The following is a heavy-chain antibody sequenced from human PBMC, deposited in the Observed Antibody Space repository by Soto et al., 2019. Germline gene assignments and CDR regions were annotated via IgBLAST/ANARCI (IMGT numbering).Heavy chain of an antibody. CDR3: ARAVRRVVVVAATRYYYYYMDV. J-gene: IGHJ6*03. D-gene: IGHD2-15*01. CDR2: MNTNSGNT. CDR1: GYTFTRYD. V-gene: IGHV1-8*01. Sequence: ASVKVSCKASGYTFTRYDINWVRQAPGQGHKWMGWMNTNSGNTGYAQKLQGRVTMTRNTSISTAYMELSSLRSEDTAAYYCARAVRRVVVVAATRYYYYYMDVWGKGTTVTVSS.